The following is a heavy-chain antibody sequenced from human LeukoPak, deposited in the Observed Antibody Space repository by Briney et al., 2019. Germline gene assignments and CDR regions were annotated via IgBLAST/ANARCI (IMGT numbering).Heavy chain of an antibody. V-gene: IGHV3-30*04. CDR3: ATDRAREYPLRYFDY. CDR2: ISYDGSNK. Sequence: PGGSLRLSCAASGFTFSSYAMHWVRQAPGKGLEWVAVISYDGSNKYYADSVKGRFTISRDNSKNTLYLQMNSLRAEDTAVYYCATDRAREYPLRYFDYWGQGTLVTVSS. D-gene: IGHD2/OR15-2a*01. CDR1: GFTFSSYA. J-gene: IGHJ4*02.